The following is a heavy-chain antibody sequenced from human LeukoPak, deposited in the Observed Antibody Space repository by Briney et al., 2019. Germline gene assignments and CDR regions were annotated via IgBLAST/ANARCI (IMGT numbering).Heavy chain of an antibody. Sequence: GGSLRLSCEASGFTFSSCAMSWVRQAPGKGLEWVSAISGSGGSTYYADSVKGRFTISRDNSKNTLYLQMNSLRAEDTAVYYCAGSTYSSSWYKGDYFDYWGQGTLVTVSS. D-gene: IGHD6-13*01. CDR2: ISGSGGST. J-gene: IGHJ4*02. V-gene: IGHV3-23*01. CDR3: AGSTYSSSWYKGDYFDY. CDR1: GFTFSSCA.